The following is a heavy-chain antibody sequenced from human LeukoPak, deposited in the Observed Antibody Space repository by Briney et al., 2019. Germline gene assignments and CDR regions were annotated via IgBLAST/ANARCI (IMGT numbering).Heavy chain of an antibody. Sequence: PAGSLRLSCAAYGFTFSSYGMHWVRQAPGKGLEWVAFIRYDGSNKYYADSVKGRFAISRDNSKNTLYLQMNSLRAEDTAVYYCAKDLARYCSSTSCYGGAFDIWGQGTMVTVSS. CDR2: IRYDGSNK. V-gene: IGHV3-30*02. CDR1: GFTFSSYG. D-gene: IGHD2-2*01. J-gene: IGHJ3*02. CDR3: AKDLARYCSSTSCYGGAFDI.